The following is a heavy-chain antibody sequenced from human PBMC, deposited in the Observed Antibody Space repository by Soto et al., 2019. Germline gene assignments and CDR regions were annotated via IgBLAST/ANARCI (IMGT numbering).Heavy chain of an antibody. CDR1: GGSFSGYY. J-gene: IGHJ4*02. CDR2: INHSGST. CDR3: ARVPAMYYYDSSGHAHFDY. V-gene: IGHV4-34*01. Sequence: KSSETLSLTCAVYGGSFSGYYWSWIRQPPGKGLEWIGEINHSGSTNYNPSLKSRVTISVDTSKNQFSLKLSSVTAADTAVYYCARVPAMYYYDSSGHAHFDYWGQGTLVTVSS. D-gene: IGHD3-22*01.